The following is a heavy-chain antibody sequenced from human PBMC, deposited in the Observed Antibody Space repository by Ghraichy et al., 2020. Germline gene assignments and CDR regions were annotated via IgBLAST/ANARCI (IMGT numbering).Heavy chain of an antibody. CDR2: ISSSSYI. Sequence: GGSLRLSCAASGFTFSSYSMNWVRQAPGKGLEWVSSISSSSYIYYADSVKGRFTISRDNAKNSLYLQMNSLRAEDTAVYYCARSGQGKYSSSSRSGVDYWGQGTLVTVSS. D-gene: IGHD6-6*01. CDR1: GFTFSSYS. CDR3: ARSGQGKYSSSSRSGVDY. V-gene: IGHV3-21*01. J-gene: IGHJ4*02.